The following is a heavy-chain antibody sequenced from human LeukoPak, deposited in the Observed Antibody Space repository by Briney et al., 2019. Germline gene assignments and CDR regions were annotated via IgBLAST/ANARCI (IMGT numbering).Heavy chain of an antibody. CDR2: ISAYNGNT. Sequence: ASVKVSCKASGYTFTSYGISWVRQAPGQGLEWMGWISAYNGNTNYAQKLQGRVTMTTDTSTSTAYMELRSLRSDDTAVYYCARDGEMATITFDYYYMDVWGKGTTVTISS. V-gene: IGHV1-18*01. D-gene: IGHD5-24*01. J-gene: IGHJ6*03. CDR1: GYTFTSYG. CDR3: ARDGEMATITFDYYYMDV.